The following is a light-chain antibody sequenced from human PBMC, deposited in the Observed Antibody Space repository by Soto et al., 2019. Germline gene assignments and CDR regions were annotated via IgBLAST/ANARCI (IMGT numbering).Light chain of an antibody. CDR1: QGISNY. CDR3: QHARSFPIT. CDR2: AAS. J-gene: IGKJ5*01. Sequence: DIQMTQSPSSLSASVGDRVTITCRASQGISNYLAWYQQKPGTVPKLLIYAASTLQSGVPSRFSGSGSGTDFTLTISSLQPEDVATYSCQHARSFPITFGQGTRLEIK. V-gene: IGKV1-27*01.